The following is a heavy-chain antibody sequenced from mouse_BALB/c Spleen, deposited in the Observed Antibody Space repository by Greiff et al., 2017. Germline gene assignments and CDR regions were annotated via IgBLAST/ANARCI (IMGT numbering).Heavy chain of an antibody. V-gene: IGHV2-9*02. D-gene: IGHD2-4*01. J-gene: IGHJ3*01. CDR2: IWAGGST. CDR3: ARGGYDYIFAY. Sequence: VKLVESGPGLVAPSQSLSITCTVSGFSLTSYGVHWVRQPPGKGLEWLGVIWAGGSTNYNSALMSRLSISKDNSKSQVFLKMNSLQTDDTAMYYCARGGYDYIFAYWGQGTLVTVSA. CDR1: GFSLTSYG.